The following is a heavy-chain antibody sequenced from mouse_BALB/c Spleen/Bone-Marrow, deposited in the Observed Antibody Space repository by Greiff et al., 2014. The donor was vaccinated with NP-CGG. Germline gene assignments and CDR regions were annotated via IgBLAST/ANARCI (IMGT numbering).Heavy chain of an antibody. Sequence: EVQLQQSGPDLVKPSQSLSLTCTVPGYSITSGYNWHWIRQFPGSKLEWMVYIRYSGSTNFNPSLKSRISITLDTSKNPFFLQLNSVTTEHTATYYCARRGDYYGNYADYWGQGTSVTVSS. CDR3: ARRGDYYGNYADY. V-gene: IGHV3-1*02. CDR2: IRYSGST. J-gene: IGHJ4*01. CDR1: GYSITSGYN. D-gene: IGHD2-1*01.